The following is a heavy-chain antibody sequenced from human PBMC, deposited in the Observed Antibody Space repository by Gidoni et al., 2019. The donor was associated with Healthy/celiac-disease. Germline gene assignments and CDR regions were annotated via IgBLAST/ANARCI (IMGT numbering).Heavy chain of an antibody. V-gene: IGHV4-39*01. J-gene: IGHJ4*02. D-gene: IGHD5-12*01. CDR1: GGSISSSSYY. Sequence: QLQLQESGPGLVKPSETLSLTCTVSGGSISSSSYYWGWIRQPPGTGLEWIGSIYYSGSTYYNPSLKSRVTISVDTSKNQFSLKLSSVTAADTAVYYCARQRGYSGYDYFDYWGQGTLVTVSS. CDR2: IYYSGST. CDR3: ARQRGYSGYDYFDY.